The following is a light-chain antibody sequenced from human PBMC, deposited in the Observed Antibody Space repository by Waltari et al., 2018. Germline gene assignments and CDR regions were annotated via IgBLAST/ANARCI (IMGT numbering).Light chain of an antibody. Sequence: QSVLTQPPSASGTPWQRVPLPCSGTRPNLGTTTVTVYQQLPGTAPKLLLYSNNPRPSGVPDRFSGSKSGTSASLAISGLQSEDEADYYCAAWDDSLNAWVFGGGTKLTVL. V-gene: IGLV1-44*01. J-gene: IGLJ3*02. CDR3: AAWDDSLNAWV. CDR2: SNN. CDR1: RPNLGTTT.